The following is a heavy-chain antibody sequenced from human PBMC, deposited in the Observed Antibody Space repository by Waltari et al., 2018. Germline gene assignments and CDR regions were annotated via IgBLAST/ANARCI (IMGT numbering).Heavy chain of an antibody. V-gene: IGHV4-38-2*01. Sequence: QVQLQESGPGLVKPSETLSLTCAVSGYSISSGYYWGWIRQPPGKGLEWIGSIYHSGSTYYNPSLKSRVTISVDTSKNQFSLKLSSVTAADTAVYYCASLDYYDSSGYYYPFDYWGQGTLVTVSS. D-gene: IGHD3-22*01. J-gene: IGHJ4*02. CDR2: IYHSGST. CDR3: ASLDYYDSSGYYYPFDY. CDR1: GYSISSGYY.